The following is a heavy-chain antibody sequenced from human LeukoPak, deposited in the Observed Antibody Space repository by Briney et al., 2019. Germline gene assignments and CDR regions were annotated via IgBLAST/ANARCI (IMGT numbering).Heavy chain of an antibody. J-gene: IGHJ4*02. CDR3: AREDPRDRHFDY. CDR2: IYYSGST. V-gene: IGHV4-31*03. CDR1: GGSISSGGYY. Sequence: SQTLSLTCTVSGGSISSGGYYWSWIRQHPGKGLEWIGYIYYSGSTYYNPSLESRVTISVDTSKNQFSLKLSSVTAADTAVYYCAREDPRDRHFDYWGQGTLVTVSS. D-gene: IGHD3-3*02.